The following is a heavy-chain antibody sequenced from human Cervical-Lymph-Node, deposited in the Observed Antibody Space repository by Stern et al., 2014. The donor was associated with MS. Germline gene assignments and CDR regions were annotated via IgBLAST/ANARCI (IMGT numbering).Heavy chain of an antibody. CDR3: ARDHGRQGDYYYGMDV. J-gene: IGHJ6*02. Sequence: VQLVESGGGVVQPGRSLRLSCAASGFTFSSYGMHWVRQAPGKGLEWVAVIWYDGSNKYYADPVKGRFTISRDNSKNTLYLQMNSLRAEDTAVYYCARDHGRQGDYYYGMDVWGQGTTVTVSS. D-gene: IGHD2-8*01. CDR1: GFTFSSYG. CDR2: IWYDGSNK. V-gene: IGHV3-33*01.